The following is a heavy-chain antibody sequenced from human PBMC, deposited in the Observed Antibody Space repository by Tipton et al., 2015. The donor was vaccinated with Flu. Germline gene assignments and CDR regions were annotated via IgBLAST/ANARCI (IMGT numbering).Heavy chain of an antibody. J-gene: IGHJ4*02. CDR3: AKVIPELVAGLDY. CDR2: LSGSGGTT. Sequence: EASGFTFSRYAMSWVRQAPGKGLEWVAALSGSGGTTYFAESVKGRFTISRDNSKNTLYLQMNSLRAEDTAVYYCAKVIPELVAGLDYWGQGTLVAVSS. CDR1: GFTFSRYA. V-gene: IGHV3-23*01. D-gene: IGHD6-19*01.